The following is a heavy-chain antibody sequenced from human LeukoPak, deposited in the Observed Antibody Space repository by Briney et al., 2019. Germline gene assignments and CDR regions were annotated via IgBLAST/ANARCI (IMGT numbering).Heavy chain of an antibody. V-gene: IGHV3-48*03. Sequence: GGSLRLSCAASGFTFSSYEMNWVRQAPGKGLEWVSYISSSGSTIYYADSVKGRFTISRDNAKNSLYLQMNSLRAEDTAVYYCARGKTCYYGSGGLYYYGMDVWGQGTTVTVSS. D-gene: IGHD3-10*01. J-gene: IGHJ6*02. CDR2: ISSSGSTI. CDR1: GFTFSSYE. CDR3: ARGKTCYYGSGGLYYYGMDV.